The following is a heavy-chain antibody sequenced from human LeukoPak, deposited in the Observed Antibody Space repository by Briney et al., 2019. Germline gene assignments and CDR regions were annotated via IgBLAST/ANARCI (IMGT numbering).Heavy chain of an antibody. Sequence: SETLTLNCTVSGGSINTYYWRWIRQPPGKGLEWIGYIYYSGTTNYNPSLKSRVSISVDTSKNHFSLKLTSVTAADTAVYYCATTISSWSAPYFDSWGQGTQVTVSS. CDR3: ATTISSWSAPYFDS. J-gene: IGHJ4*02. D-gene: IGHD6-13*01. CDR2: IYYSGTT. CDR1: GGSINTYY. V-gene: IGHV4-59*01.